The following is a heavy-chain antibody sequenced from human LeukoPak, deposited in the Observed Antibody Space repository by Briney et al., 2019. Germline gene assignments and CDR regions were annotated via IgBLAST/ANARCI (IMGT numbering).Heavy chain of an antibody. V-gene: IGHV3-9*01. CDR3: AKGSGYSSGRPFDY. CDR2: FTWNSGSI. Sequence: GGSLRLSCAASGFTFDDYAVHWVRQAPGKGLEWVSGFTWNSGSIGYADSVKGRFTISRDNAKNSLYLQMNSLRPEDTALYYCAKGSGYSSGRPFDYWGQGTLVIVSS. J-gene: IGHJ4*02. D-gene: IGHD6-19*01. CDR1: GFTFDDYA.